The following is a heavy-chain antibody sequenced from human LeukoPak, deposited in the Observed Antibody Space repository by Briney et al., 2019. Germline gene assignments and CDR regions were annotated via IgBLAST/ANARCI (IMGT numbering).Heavy chain of an antibody. Sequence: SVKVSCKASGGTFSSYAISWVRQAPGQGLERMGGIIPIFGTANYAQKFQGRVTITADESTSTAYMELSSLRSEDTAVYYCASLGARLSPYYFDYWGQGTLVTVSS. J-gene: IGHJ4*02. CDR3: ASLGARLSPYYFDY. V-gene: IGHV1-69*01. CDR2: IIPIFGTA. CDR1: GGTFSSYA. D-gene: IGHD6-6*01.